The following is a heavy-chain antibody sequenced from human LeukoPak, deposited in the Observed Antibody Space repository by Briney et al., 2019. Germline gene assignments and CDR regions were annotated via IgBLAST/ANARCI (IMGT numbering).Heavy chain of an antibody. V-gene: IGHV3-23*01. CDR3: AKRTDSDYGDC. D-gene: IGHD2/OR15-2a*01. Sequence: GESLRLSCAASGFTFSSSAMSWVRQAPGKGLGWVSAISYIGDKMYYADSVKGRFTISRDNSKNTLYLQMNSLRAEDTAVYYCAKRTDSDYGDCWGQGALVTVSS. CDR2: ISYIGDKM. CDR1: GFTFSSSA. J-gene: IGHJ4*02.